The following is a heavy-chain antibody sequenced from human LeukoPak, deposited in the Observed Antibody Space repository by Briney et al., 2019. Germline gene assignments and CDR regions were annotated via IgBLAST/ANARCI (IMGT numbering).Heavy chain of an antibody. V-gene: IGHV1-18*04. CDR2: ISAYNGNT. CDR3: AREVAAVPPFDY. D-gene: IGHD6-13*01. CDR1: GYTFTSYG. J-gene: IGHJ4*02. Sequence: ASVKVSCKASGYTFTSYGISWVRQAPGQGLEWMGWISAYNGNTNFAQKLQGRVTMTTDTSTSTAYMELRSLRSDDTAVYYCAREVAAVPPFDYWGQGTLVTVSS.